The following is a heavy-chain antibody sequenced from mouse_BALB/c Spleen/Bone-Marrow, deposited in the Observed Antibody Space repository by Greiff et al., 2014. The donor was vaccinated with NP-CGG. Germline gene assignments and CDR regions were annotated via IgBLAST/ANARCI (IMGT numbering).Heavy chain of an antibody. CDR1: GYTFTDYI. V-gene: IGHV1-62-2*01. J-gene: IGHJ3*01. D-gene: IGHD2-10*02. Sequence: VQLQQSGSELVKPGASVKLSCKASGYTFTDYIIHWVKRRSGQGLVWIGWFYPGSGSIKSNEKFKYRATLTADKSSSTVYMEHSRLTSEDSAVYFCARHEEEYGNHFAYWGQGTLVTVSA. CDR3: ARHEEEYGNHFAY. CDR2: FYPGSGSI.